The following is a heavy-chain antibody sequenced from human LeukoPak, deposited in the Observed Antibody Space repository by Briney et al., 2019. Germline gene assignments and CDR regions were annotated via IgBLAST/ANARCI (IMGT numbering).Heavy chain of an antibody. CDR1: EFTFRSFN. J-gene: IGHJ2*01. CDR2: ISTDSKFK. CDR3: VRGPRSHRSDLTKWYFDL. V-gene: IGHV3-21*01. Sequence: GGSLRLSCAASEFTFRSFNMVWVRQAPGKGLEWVSSISTDSKFKYYSDSVTGRSTISRDNAENSLSLQMNSLRVDDTATYYCVRGPRSHRSDLTKWYFDLWGRGTLVSVSS.